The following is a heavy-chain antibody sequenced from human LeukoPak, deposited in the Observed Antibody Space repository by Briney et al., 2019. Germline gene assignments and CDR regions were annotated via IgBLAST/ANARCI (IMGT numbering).Heavy chain of an antibody. V-gene: IGHV3-53*01. D-gene: IGHD3-10*01. J-gene: IGHJ4*02. CDR3: ARPNYGSGTYPLYY. CDR2: IYSGGST. CDR1: GFTVSSNY. Sequence: PGESLRLSCAASGFTVSSNYMSWVRQAPGKGLEWVSVIYSGGSTYYADSVKGRFTISRDNSKNTVYLQMNGLRAEDTAVYYCARPNYGSGTYPLYYWGQGTLVTVSS.